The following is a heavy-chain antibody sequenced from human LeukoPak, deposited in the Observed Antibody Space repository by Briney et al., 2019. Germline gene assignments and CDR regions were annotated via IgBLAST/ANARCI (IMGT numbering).Heavy chain of an antibody. CDR3: ARWYCTNGVCYQDYYYYYMDV. CDR2: ISSSGSTI. CDR1: GFTFSSYE. Sequence: GGSLRLSCVASGFTFSSYEMNWVRQAPGKGLEWVSYISSSGSTIYYADSVKGRFTISRDNAKNSLYLQMNSLRAEDTAVYYCARWYCTNGVCYQDYYYYYMDVWGKGTTVTVSS. D-gene: IGHD2-8*01. J-gene: IGHJ6*03. V-gene: IGHV3-48*03.